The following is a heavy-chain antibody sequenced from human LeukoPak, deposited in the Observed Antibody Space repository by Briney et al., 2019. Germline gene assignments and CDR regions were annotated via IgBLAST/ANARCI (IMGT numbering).Heavy chain of an antibody. CDR1: GGSISSSSYY. Sequence: PSETLSLTCTVSGGSISSSSYYWGWIRQPPGKGLEWIGSIYYSGSTYYNPSLKSRVTISVDTSKNQFSLKLSSVTAADTAVYYCARTTMVRGVIVGWFDPWGQGTLVTVSS. D-gene: IGHD3-10*01. J-gene: IGHJ5*02. CDR2: IYYSGST. CDR3: ARTTMVRGVIVGWFDP. V-gene: IGHV4-39*01.